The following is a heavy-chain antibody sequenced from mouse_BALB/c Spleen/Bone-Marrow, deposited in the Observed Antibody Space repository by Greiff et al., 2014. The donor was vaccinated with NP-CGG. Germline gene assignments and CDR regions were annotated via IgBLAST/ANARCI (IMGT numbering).Heavy chain of an antibody. Sequence: VKLMESGAELVKPGTSVNLSCKASGYTFTDYIIHWVKQRSGQGLEWIGWFYPGSGSIKYNEKFKDKATLTADKSSNTVYMELSRLTSEDSAAYFCARHEDLDIRRRLSAMDYWGQGTSVTVSS. CDR3: ARHEDLDIRRRLSAMDY. V-gene: IGHV1-62-2*01. D-gene: IGHD2-12*01. CDR2: FYPGSGSI. CDR1: GYTFTDYI. J-gene: IGHJ4*01.